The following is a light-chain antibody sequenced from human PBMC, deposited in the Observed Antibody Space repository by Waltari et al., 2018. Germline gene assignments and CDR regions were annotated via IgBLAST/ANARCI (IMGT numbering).Light chain of an antibody. Sequence: DIVMTQSPDSLAVPLGVRATINRKSSQSILNSSYNKDFLAWYQQKRGQPPKLLIYWASTRESGVPDRFSGGGSGTDFSLTISSLQAEDVAVYCCQQYSSTPLTFGQGTRLEIK. J-gene: IGKJ5*01. V-gene: IGKV4-1*01. CDR2: WAS. CDR1: QSILNSSYNKDF. CDR3: QQYSSTPLT.